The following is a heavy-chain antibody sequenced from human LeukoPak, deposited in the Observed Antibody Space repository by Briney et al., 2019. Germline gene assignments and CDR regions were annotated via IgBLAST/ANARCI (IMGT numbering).Heavy chain of an antibody. V-gene: IGHV3-30-3*01. CDR3: ARDPLRRNVRGPVDY. CDR2: ISYDGSNK. Sequence: PGGSLRLSCAASGFTFSSYAMHWVRQAPGKGLEWVAVISYDGSNKYYADSVKGRFTISRDNSKNTLYLQMNSLRAEDTAVYYCARDPLRRNVRGPVDYWGQGTLVTVSS. J-gene: IGHJ4*02. D-gene: IGHD1-1*01. CDR1: GFTFSSYA.